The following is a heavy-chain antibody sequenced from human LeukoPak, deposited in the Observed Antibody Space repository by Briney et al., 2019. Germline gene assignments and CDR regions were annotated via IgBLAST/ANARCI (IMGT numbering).Heavy chain of an antibody. CDR3: ATGLFFQVDTAMATVPYFDY. CDR2: FDPEDGET. J-gene: IGHJ4*02. CDR1: GYTLTELS. V-gene: IGHV1-24*01. D-gene: IGHD5-18*01. Sequence: ASVKVSCKVSGYTLTELSMHWVRQAPGKGLEWMGGFDPEDGETIYAQKFQGRVTMTEDTSTDTAYMELSSLRSEDTAGYYCATGLFFQVDTAMATVPYFDYWGQGTLVTVSS.